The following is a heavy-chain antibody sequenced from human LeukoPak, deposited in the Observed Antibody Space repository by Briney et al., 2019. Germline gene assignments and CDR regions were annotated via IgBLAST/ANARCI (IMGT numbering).Heavy chain of an antibody. CDR3: ARAEITAAGVPFDY. Sequence: PSETLSLTCAVYGEPFSGYYWSWIRQPPGKGLEWIGEVNHSGSTNYNPSLKSRVTISVDTSKNQFSLKLSSVTAAGTGVYYCARAEITAAGVPFDYWGQGTLVTVSS. D-gene: IGHD6-13*01. V-gene: IGHV4-34*01. J-gene: IGHJ4*02. CDR1: GEPFSGYY. CDR2: VNHSGST.